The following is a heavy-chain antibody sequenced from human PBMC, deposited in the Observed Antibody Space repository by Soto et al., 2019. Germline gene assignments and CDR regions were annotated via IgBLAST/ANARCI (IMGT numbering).Heavy chain of an antibody. J-gene: IGHJ4*02. CDR3: AREAASGWCQN. Sequence: GSLRLSCAASGFTFSSYSMNWVRQAPGKGLEWVSSTSSSSSYIYYADSVKGRFTISRDNAKNSLYLQMNSLRAEDTAVYYCAREAASGWCQNWGQGTLVTVSS. CDR1: GFTFSSYS. D-gene: IGHD6-19*01. CDR2: TSSSSSYI. V-gene: IGHV3-21*01.